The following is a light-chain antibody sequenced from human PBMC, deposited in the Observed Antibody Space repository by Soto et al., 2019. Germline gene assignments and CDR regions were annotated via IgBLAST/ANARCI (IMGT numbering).Light chain of an antibody. CDR3: QQAKSFPLT. CDR1: QGISSW. Sequence: DIQMTQSPSSVPASVGDRVTITCRASQGISSWLVWYQQKPGQAPKLLMYAASNLDSGVPSRFSGSGSGTDFTLTISGLQPEDSATYYCQQAKSFPLTFGQGTRLEIK. V-gene: IGKV1-12*01. J-gene: IGKJ5*01. CDR2: AAS.